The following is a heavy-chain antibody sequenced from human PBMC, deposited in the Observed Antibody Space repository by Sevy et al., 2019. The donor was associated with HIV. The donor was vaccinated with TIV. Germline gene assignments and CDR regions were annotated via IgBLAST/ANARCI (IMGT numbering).Heavy chain of an antibody. CDR3: ARERRSSGIDY. Sequence: GGSLRLSCTASGFAFSTYGMHWVRQAPDKGLEWVAIIWYEGINKDYAEPVKGRFTISRDNSKNTLYLQMNSLRVDDTVVYYCARERRSSGIDYWGQGTLVTVSS. CDR2: IWYEGINK. V-gene: IGHV3-33*01. J-gene: IGHJ4*01. D-gene: IGHD3-10*01. CDR1: GFAFSTYG.